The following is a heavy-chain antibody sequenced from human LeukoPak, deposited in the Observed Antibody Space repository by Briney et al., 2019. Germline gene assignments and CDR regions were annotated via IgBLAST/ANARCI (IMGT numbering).Heavy chain of an antibody. V-gene: IGHV4-39*07. Sequence: PSETLSFTCTVSGGSISSSSYYWGWLRQPPGKGLEWIGSIYYSGSTYYNPSLKSRVTISVDTSKNQFSLKLSSVTAADTAVYYCAREVYDSSGYYFPPEHFDYWGQGTLVPVSS. CDR1: GGSISSSSYY. CDR2: IYYSGST. D-gene: IGHD3-22*01. CDR3: AREVYDSSGYYFPPEHFDY. J-gene: IGHJ4*02.